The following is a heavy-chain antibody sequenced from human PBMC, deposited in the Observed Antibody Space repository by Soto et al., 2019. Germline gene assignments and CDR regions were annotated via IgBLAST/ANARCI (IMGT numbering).Heavy chain of an antibody. D-gene: IGHD2-15*01. V-gene: IGHV4-39*01. CDR1: GGSISSSSYY. CDR3: ARHIVVVVAATIDY. Sequence: QLQLQESGPGLVKPSETLSLTCTVSGGSISSSSYYWGWIRQPPGKGLEWIGSIYYSGSTYYNPSLKSRVTISVDTSKNQFSLRLSSVTAADTAVYYCARHIVVVVAATIDYWGQGTLVTVSS. CDR2: IYYSGST. J-gene: IGHJ4*02.